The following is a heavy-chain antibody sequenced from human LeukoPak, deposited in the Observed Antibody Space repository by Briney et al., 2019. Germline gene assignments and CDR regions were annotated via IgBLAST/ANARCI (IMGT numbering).Heavy chain of an antibody. Sequence: ASVKVSCKASGYTFTSYYMHWVRQAPGQGLEWMGIINPSGGSTSYAQRFQGRVTMTRGTSTSTVYMELSSLRSEDTAVYYCARAVVGQWLPRVGAFDIWGQGTMVTVSS. V-gene: IGHV1-46*01. CDR2: INPSGGST. CDR3: ARAVVGQWLPRVGAFDI. D-gene: IGHD6-19*01. J-gene: IGHJ3*02. CDR1: GYTFTSYY.